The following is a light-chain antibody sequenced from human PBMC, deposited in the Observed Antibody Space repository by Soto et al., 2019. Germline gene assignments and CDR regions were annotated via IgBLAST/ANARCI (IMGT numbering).Light chain of an antibody. CDR1: QSINNY. CDR3: QQGFSAPPWT. J-gene: IGKJ1*01. Sequence: DIQMTQSPSSLSASVGDRITITCRSSQSINNYLNWYQQRPGKAPKVIIYDASSLQSGVPSRFSGSGSGTDFALTISSLQPEDFATYYCQQGFSAPPWTFGQGTKVDI. V-gene: IGKV1-39*01. CDR2: DAS.